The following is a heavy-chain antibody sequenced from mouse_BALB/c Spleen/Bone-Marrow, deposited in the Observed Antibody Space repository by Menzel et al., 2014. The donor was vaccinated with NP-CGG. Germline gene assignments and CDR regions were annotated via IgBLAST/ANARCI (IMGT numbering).Heavy chain of an antibody. CDR1: GFSLTVYG. J-gene: IGHJ2*01. CDR2: IWGDGIT. CDR3: AREGNYFDY. Sequence: VKVVESGPGLVAPSQSLSITCTVSGFSLTVYGVNWVRQPPGKGLEWLGVIWGDGITDYNSAFKSRLSISKDDSKSQVFLKMNSLQTDDTAKYYCAREGNYFDYWGQGTTLTVSS. V-gene: IGHV2-6-7*01.